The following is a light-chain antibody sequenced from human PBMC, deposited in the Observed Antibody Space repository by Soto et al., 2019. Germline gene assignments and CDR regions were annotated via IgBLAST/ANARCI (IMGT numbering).Light chain of an antibody. V-gene: IGKV3-15*01. J-gene: IGKJ1*01. CDR1: QSISTN. Sequence: EVVMTQSPVTLSLSPGERATLSCRASQSISTNLAWYQQKPGQAPRLLIYRASTRAFGIPARFSGGGSGTDFTLTISSLQSEDFAIYYCQQYNNWPPWTFGQGTKVDIK. CDR3: QQYNNWPPWT. CDR2: RAS.